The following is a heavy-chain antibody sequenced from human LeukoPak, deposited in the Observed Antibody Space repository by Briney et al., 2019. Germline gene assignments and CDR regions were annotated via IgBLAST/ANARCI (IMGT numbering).Heavy chain of an antibody. CDR3: AKASVAIPQYCNS. J-gene: IGHJ5*02. CDR1: GFTFSSYA. CDR2: ISGTGSST. Sequence: GGSLRLSCAASGFTFSSYAMHWVRQAPGKGLEWVSTISGTGSSTYYADSAKGRFTISRDNSKDTLFLQLNSLTAADTAMYFCAKASVAIPQYCNSWGQGTLVTVSS. V-gene: IGHV3-23*01. D-gene: IGHD2-2*02.